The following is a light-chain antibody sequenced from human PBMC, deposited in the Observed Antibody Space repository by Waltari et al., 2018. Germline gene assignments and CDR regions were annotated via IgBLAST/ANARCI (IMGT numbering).Light chain of an antibody. Sequence: DIQMTQSLSTLSASVGDAVTITCRASQSIANWLAWYQQKPGTAPKLLIYKASTLESGVPSRFRGSASVTEFTLTISSLQPDDFATYYCLRYDSYVWKFGQGTKVEIK. CDR1: QSIANW. CDR2: KAS. J-gene: IGKJ1*01. V-gene: IGKV1-5*03. CDR3: LRYDSYVWK.